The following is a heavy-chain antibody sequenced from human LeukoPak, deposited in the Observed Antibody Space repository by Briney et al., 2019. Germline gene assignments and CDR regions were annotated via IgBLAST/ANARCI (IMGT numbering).Heavy chain of an antibody. CDR2: IYYSGST. Sequence: SETLSLTCTVSGYSISSGYYWGWIRQPPGKGLEWIGSIYYSGSTYYNPSLKSRVTISVDTSKNQFSLKLSSVTAADTAVYYCAREVSGWSDYWGQGTLVTVSS. CDR3: AREVSGWSDY. V-gene: IGHV4-38-2*02. J-gene: IGHJ4*02. CDR1: GYSISSGYY. D-gene: IGHD6-19*01.